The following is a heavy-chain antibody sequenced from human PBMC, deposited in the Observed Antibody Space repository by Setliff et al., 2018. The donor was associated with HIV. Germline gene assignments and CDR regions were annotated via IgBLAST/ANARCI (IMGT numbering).Heavy chain of an antibody. CDR3: ARHAQVSSWLYGSCYFDY. V-gene: IGHV4-39*01. D-gene: IGHD6-13*01. J-gene: IGHJ4*02. Sequence: SETLSLTCTVSGGSMSTYYWGWIRQAPGKGLEWIGSAENSGSTDYNPPLKSRLTISVYTSKNQFSLKLSSVTTADTAVYYCARHAQVSSWLYGSCYFDYWGQGTLVTVSS. CDR2: AENSGST. CDR1: GGSMSTYY.